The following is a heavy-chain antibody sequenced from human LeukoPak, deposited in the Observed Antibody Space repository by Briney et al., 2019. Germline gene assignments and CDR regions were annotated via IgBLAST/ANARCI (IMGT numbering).Heavy chain of an antibody. CDR3: ARRSSGLSDY. CDR1: GYTFTGYA. D-gene: IGHD3-9*01. V-gene: IGHV1-3*01. Sequence: SVKVSCKASGYTFTGYAMHWVRQAPGQRLEWMGWINAGNGNTKYPQKFQGRVTITRDTSASTAYMELSSLRSEDTAVYYCARRSSGLSDYWGQGTLVTVSS. J-gene: IGHJ4*02. CDR2: INAGNGNT.